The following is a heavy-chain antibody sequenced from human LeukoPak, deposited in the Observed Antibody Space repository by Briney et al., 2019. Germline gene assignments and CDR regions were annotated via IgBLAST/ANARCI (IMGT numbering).Heavy chain of an antibody. V-gene: IGHV3-53*01. CDR1: GFSVTNNY. CDR2: FYVGGAT. Sequence: GGSLRLSCAVSGFSVTNNYMSWVRQAPGKGLEWVSVFYVGGATYYADSVKGRFTISRDNSENTLYLQMKSLRAEDTAVYYCAKLLTTVTTSFDYWGHGTLVTVSS. CDR3: AKLLTTVTTSFDY. J-gene: IGHJ4*01. D-gene: IGHD4-17*01.